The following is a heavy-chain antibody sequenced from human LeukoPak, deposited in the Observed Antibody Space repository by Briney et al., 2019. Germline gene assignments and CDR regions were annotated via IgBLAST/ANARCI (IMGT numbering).Heavy chain of an antibody. V-gene: IGHV4-59*12. CDR3: ASVIAAAGTDYYGMDV. CDR2: IYYSGST. J-gene: IGHJ6*02. D-gene: IGHD6-13*01. Sequence: SETLSLTCTVSGGSISGYYWTWIRQPPGKELEWIGYIYYSGSTNYNPSLKSRVTISVDRSKNQFSLKLSSVTAADTAVYYCASVIAAAGTDYYGMDVWGQGATVTVSS. CDR1: GGSISGYY.